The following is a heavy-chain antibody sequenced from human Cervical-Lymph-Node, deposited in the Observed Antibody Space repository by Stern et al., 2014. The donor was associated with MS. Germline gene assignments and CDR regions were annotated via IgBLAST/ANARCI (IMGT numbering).Heavy chain of an antibody. CDR1: GGTFINYN. Sequence: QVQLVQSGAEVKKPGSSVKVSCKASGGTFINYNVTWVRQAPGPGLEWMGRIVPVVGPPHYARTFQGRLTITADKSTDTAYMELRSLRSDDTAIYYCARVHGGGMDYWGQGTLVTVSS. CDR2: IVPVVGPP. V-gene: IGHV1-69*08. D-gene: IGHD4-23*01. J-gene: IGHJ4*02. CDR3: ARVHGGGMDY.